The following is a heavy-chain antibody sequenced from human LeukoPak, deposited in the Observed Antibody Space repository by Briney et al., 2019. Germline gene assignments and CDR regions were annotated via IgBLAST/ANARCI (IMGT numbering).Heavy chain of an antibody. CDR2: IYTRGST. Sequence: SETLSLTCNVSGGSISSGRYYWSWIRQPAGKGLEWMGRIYTRGSTNYNPSLKSRVTMSVDTSKNQFSLKLSSVTAADTAVYYCATDGMVRGPDAWFDSWGQGTVVTVSS. V-gene: IGHV4-61*02. CDR1: GGSISSGRYY. J-gene: IGHJ5*01. D-gene: IGHD3-10*01. CDR3: ATDGMVRGPDAWFDS.